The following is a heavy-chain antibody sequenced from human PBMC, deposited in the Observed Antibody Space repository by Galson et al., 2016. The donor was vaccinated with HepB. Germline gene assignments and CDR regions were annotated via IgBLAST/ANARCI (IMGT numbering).Heavy chain of an antibody. V-gene: IGHV4-61*01. CDR1: SDPVTSGTYY. D-gene: IGHD2-2*02. CDR3: ARDEGCYNGLDV. CDR2: IHDSGNT. Sequence: ETLSLTCTVSSDPVTSGTYYWSWVRQSPGKGLDWIGYIHDSGNTNYNPSIKSRVTISRDTSKNQFFLELTSVTAADTAVYYCARDEGCYNGLDVWGQGTTVTVSS. J-gene: IGHJ6*02.